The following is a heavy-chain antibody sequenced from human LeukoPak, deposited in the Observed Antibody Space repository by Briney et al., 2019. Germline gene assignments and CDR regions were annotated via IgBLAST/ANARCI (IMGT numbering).Heavy chain of an antibody. CDR3: TRGVQLERRYYNWFDP. CDR2: INPSRGST. D-gene: IGHD1-1*01. J-gene: IGHJ5*02. Sequence: GASVKVSCKASGYTFTSYYIHWVRQAPGQGLEWMGMINPSRGSTSYAQKFQGGLTVTRDTSTSTVYMELSSLRSEDTAVCYCTRGVQLERRYYNWFDPWGQGTLVTVSS. CDR1: GYTFTSYY. V-gene: IGHV1-46*01.